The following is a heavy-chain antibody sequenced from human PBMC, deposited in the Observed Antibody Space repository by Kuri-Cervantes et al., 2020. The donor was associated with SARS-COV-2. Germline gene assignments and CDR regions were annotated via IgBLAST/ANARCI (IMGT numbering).Heavy chain of an antibody. Sequence: GGSLRLSCAASGFFFGAYSMHWVRQAPGKGLEWVAGLSFDGNNDYYTQSVKGRFTISRDNSNNTLYLQMNSLSGEDTAVYYCARVLWKYYYDSSAYSPFDYWGQGTLVTVSS. CDR1: GFFFGAYS. V-gene: IGHV3-30-3*01. CDR2: LSFDGNND. J-gene: IGHJ4*02. D-gene: IGHD3-22*01. CDR3: ARVLWKYYYDSSAYSPFDY.